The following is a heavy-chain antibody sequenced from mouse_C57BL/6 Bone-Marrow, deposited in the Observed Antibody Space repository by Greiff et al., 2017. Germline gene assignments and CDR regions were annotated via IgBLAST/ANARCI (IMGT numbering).Heavy chain of an antibody. CDR3: TMGYGSSCYFDY. V-gene: IGHV14-3*01. Sequence: EVKLVESVAELVRPGASVKLSCTASGFNIKNTYMHWVKQRPEQGLEWIGRIDPANGNTKYAPKFQGKATITADPSSNTAYLQLSSLTSEDTAIYYCTMGYGSSCYFDYWGQGTTLTVSS. J-gene: IGHJ2*01. CDR2: IDPANGNT. CDR1: GFNIKNTY. D-gene: IGHD1-1*01.